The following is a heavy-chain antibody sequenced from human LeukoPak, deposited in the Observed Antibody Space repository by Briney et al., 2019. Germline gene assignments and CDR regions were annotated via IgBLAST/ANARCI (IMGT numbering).Heavy chain of an antibody. J-gene: IGHJ4*02. D-gene: IGHD3-10*01. CDR3: ARFGRSRDYFDY. Sequence: SSETLSLTCTVSGGSISGSSYYWGWIRQPPRTGLEWIGSISSRGITYYNPSLKSRVTISVDTSKNHFSLKLTSVTAADTAVYYCARFGRSRDYFDYWGQGTLVPVSS. V-gene: IGHV4-39*02. CDR1: GGSISGSSYY. CDR2: ISSRGIT.